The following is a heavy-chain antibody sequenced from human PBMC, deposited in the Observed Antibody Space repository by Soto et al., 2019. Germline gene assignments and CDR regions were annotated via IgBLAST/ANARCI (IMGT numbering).Heavy chain of an antibody. CDR2: IIPIFGTA. CDR1: GGTFSSYA. D-gene: IGHD1-26*01. J-gene: IGHJ6*02. CDR3: ARGLVGATTYYYYYGMDV. Sequence: QVQLVQSGAEVQKPGSSVKVSCKASGGTFSSYAISWVRQAPGQGLEWMGGIIPIFGTANYAQKFQGRVTITADESTSTAYMELSSLRSEDTAVYYCARGLVGATTYYYYYGMDVWGQGTTVTVSS. V-gene: IGHV1-69*01.